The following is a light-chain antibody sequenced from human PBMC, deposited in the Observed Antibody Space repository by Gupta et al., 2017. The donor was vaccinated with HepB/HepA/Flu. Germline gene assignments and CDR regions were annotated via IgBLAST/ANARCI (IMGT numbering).Light chain of an antibody. J-gene: IGLJ2*01. V-gene: IGLV2-11*01. CDR3: CSYAGSYVV. CDR2: DVG. CDR1: SSDVGAYNF. Sequence: QSALTQPRSVSGSPGQSVPISCTATSSDVGAYNFVSWYQHHPGKAPKLMIYDVGKRPSGVPDRFSGSKSGNTASLTISGLQAEDEADYYCCSYAGSYVVFGGGTKLTVL.